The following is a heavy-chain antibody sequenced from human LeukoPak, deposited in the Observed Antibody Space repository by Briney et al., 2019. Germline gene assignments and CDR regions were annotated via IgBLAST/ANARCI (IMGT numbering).Heavy chain of an antibody. V-gene: IGHV3-23*01. J-gene: IGHJ2*01. Sequence: GGSLRLSCAASGFTFSSYAMSWVRQAPGKGLEWVSAISGSGGSTYYADSGKGCFTISRDNSKNTLYLQMNSLRAEDTAVYYCAKETSMIVVVITTDWYFDLWGRGTLVTVSS. D-gene: IGHD3-22*01. CDR3: AKETSMIVVVITTDWYFDL. CDR2: ISGSGGST. CDR1: GFTFSSYA.